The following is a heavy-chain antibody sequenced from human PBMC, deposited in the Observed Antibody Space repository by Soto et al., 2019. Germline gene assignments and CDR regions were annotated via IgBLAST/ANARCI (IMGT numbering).Heavy chain of an antibody. V-gene: IGHV4-34*01. CDR1: GWSFGGYY. Sequence: SETLSLTCAIDGWSFGGYYWTWSCQPPGTGLEWIGEINHSGSTNYNPSLKSRVTISVDTSKNQFSLKLTSVTAADTAVYYCARDKITGLFDYWGQGTLFTVSS. CDR3: ARDKITGLFDY. J-gene: IGHJ4*01. D-gene: IGHD2-8*02. CDR2: INHSGST.